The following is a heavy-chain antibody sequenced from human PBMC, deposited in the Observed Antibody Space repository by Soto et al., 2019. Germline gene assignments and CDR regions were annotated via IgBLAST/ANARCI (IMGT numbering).Heavy chain of an antibody. Sequence: ASVKVSCKASGYTLTSFAMHWVRQAPGQRLEWMGWINADNGNTKYSQKFQGRITITRDTSASTVYMELSSLTSEDTAVYYCARDRYSGEQWLVSWFDPWGQ. CDR1: GYTLTSFA. CDR3: ARDRYSGEQWLVSWFDP. CDR2: INADNGNT. D-gene: IGHD6-19*01. V-gene: IGHV1-3*01. J-gene: IGHJ5*02.